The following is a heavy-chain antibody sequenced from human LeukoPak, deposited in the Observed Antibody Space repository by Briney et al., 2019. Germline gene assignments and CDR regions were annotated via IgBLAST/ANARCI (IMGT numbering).Heavy chain of an antibody. CDR3: ARGPDQLLPDY. J-gene: IGHJ4*02. Sequence: SETLSLTCTVSGGSISSYYWSWIRQPPGKGLEWIGYIYHSGSTYYNPSLKSRVTISVDRSKNQFSLKLSSVTAADTAVYYCARGPDQLLPDYWGQGTLVTVSS. CDR2: IYHSGST. V-gene: IGHV4-59*12. CDR1: GGSISSYY. D-gene: IGHD2-2*01.